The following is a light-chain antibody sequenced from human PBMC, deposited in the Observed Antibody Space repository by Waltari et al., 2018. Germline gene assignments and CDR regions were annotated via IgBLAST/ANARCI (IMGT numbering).Light chain of an antibody. CDR3: QNHERLPAT. V-gene: IGKV3-20*01. CDR1: QSVSRY. Sequence: EVVLTQSPGPLSLSPGERATLSCTASQSVSRYLAWYQQRPGQAPSLLIYAASTRANGVPDRFSGSGFGTDFSLTISRLEPEDFEVYYCQNHERLPATFGQGTKVEIK. J-gene: IGKJ1*01. CDR2: AAS.